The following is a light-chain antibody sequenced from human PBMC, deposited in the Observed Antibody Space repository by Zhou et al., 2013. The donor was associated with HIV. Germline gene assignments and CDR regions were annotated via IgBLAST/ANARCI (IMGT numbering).Light chain of an antibody. J-gene: IGKJ1*01. CDR2: KAS. CDR3: QQFHTYPWT. CDR1: QIISTY. Sequence: DIQMTQSPSTLSASVGDRVTITCRASQIISTYLAWYQQKPGKAPKLLIYKASSLESGVPSRFSGSGSGTDFTLTISSLQPDDLATYYCQQFHTYPWTFGQGTEGGTQT. V-gene: IGKV1-5*03.